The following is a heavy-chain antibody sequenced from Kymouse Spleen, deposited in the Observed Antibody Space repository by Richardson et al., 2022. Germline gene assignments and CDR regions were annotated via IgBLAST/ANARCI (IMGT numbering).Heavy chain of an antibody. D-gene: IGHD2-8*01. CDR1: GYTFTSYD. CDR3: ARESPPPYCTNGVCSNWFDP. CDR2: MNPNSGNT. Sequence: QVQLVQSGAEVKKPGASVKVSCKASGYTFTSYDINWVRQATGQGLEWMGWMNPNSGNTGYAQKFQGRVTMTRNTSISTAYMELSSLRSEDTAVYYCARESPPPYCTNGVCSNWFDPWGQGTLVTVSS. J-gene: IGHJ5*02. V-gene: IGHV1-8*01.